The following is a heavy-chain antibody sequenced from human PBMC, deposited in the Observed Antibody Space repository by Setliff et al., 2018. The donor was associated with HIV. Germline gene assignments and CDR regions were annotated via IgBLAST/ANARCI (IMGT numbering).Heavy chain of an antibody. J-gene: IGHJ6*03. V-gene: IGHV4-39*01. CDR1: SGSISSNTYY. D-gene: IGHD1-1*01. CDR2: MYYRGST. CDR3: ARHVEYYYYYMDV. Sequence: SETLSLTCSVSSGSISSNTYYWAWIRQPPGKGLEWIATMYYRGSTFYNPSLKSRVTTFVDTSKNQFSLRLSSVTAADTAVYYCARHVEYYYYYMDVWGKGTTVTAP.